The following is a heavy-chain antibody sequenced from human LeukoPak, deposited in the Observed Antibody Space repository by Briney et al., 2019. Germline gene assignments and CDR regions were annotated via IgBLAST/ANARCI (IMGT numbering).Heavy chain of an antibody. V-gene: IGHV4-61*10. CDR1: GVSISSGSYC. CDR3: AGRLGMIVDY. J-gene: IGHJ4*02. CDR2: IYYSGST. Sequence: PSGTLSLSCAVPGVSISSGSYCWSWIRQPAEKGLECIGYIYYSGSTNYNPSLKSPVTISVDTSKNQFYLKLRSVTAADTAVYFCAGRLGMIVDYWGQGTLVTVSS. D-gene: IGHD3-22*01.